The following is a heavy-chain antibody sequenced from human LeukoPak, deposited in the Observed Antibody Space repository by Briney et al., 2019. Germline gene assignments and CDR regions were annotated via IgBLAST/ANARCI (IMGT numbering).Heavy chain of an antibody. V-gene: IGHV3-23*01. CDR3: AKDFGAEGYCSGGSCPDAFDI. J-gene: IGHJ3*02. CDR1: GFTFSSYA. D-gene: IGHD2-15*01. Sequence: WGSLSLSCAASGFTFSSYAMSWVRQAPGQGLELDLAISGSGGSTYYADSVKGRFTISRDNSKNTLYLQMNSLRAEDTAVYYCAKDFGAEGYCSGGSCPDAFDIWGQGTMVTVSS. CDR2: ISGSGGST.